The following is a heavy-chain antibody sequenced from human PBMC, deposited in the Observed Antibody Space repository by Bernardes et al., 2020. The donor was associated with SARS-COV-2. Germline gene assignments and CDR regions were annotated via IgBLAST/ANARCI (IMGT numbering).Heavy chain of an antibody. CDR2: IYYSGST. Sequence: SLTCTVSGGSISSSSYYWGWIRQPPGKGLEWIGSIYYSGSTYYNPSLKSRVTISVDTSKNQFSLKLSSVTAADTAVYYCARGPGWELPFYFDYWGQGTLVTVSS. D-gene: IGHD1-26*01. J-gene: IGHJ4*02. CDR1: GGSISSSSYY. V-gene: IGHV4-39*01. CDR3: ARGPGWELPFYFDY.